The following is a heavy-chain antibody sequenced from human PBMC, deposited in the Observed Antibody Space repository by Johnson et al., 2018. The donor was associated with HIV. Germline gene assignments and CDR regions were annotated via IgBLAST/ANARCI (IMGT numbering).Heavy chain of an antibody. J-gene: IGHJ3*02. Sequence: VQLVESGGGLVQPGGSLRLSCAASGFTFSNYDMHWVRQPTGKRLEWVSGIATTGDTYYAGSVKGRFTISSENAKNSLYLQLNSMRAGDTALYYCARGSYDGDAFDIWGQGTMVTVSS. CDR2: IATTGDT. CDR1: GFTFSNYD. D-gene: IGHD1-26*01. CDR3: ARGSYDGDAFDI. V-gene: IGHV3-13*01.